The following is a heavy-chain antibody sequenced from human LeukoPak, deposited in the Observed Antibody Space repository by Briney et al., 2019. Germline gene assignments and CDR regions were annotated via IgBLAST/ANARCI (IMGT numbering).Heavy chain of an antibody. Sequence: SETLSLTCTVSGGSISSYYWSWIRQPPGKGLEWIGYIYYSGSTNYNPSLKSRVTISVDTSKNQFSLKLSSVTAADTAVYYCAGMGVVGATLFDYWGQGTLVTVSS. D-gene: IGHD1-26*01. J-gene: IGHJ4*02. CDR1: GGSISSYY. CDR2: IYYSGST. V-gene: IGHV4-59*01. CDR3: AGMGVVGATLFDY.